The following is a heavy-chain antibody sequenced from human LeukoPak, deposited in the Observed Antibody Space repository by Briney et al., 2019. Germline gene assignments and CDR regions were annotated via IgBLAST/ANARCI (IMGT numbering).Heavy chain of an antibody. V-gene: IGHV4-39*07. Sequence: PSETLSLTCTVSGGSISSSSYYWGWIRQPPGKGLEWIGSIYYSGSTYYNPSLKSRVTMSVDTSKNQFSLKLSSVTAADTAVYYCARIDAKDYYDSSGYYGWFDPWGQGTLVTVSS. D-gene: IGHD3-22*01. CDR3: ARIDAKDYYDSSGYYGWFDP. J-gene: IGHJ5*02. CDR2: IYYSGST. CDR1: GGSISSSSYY.